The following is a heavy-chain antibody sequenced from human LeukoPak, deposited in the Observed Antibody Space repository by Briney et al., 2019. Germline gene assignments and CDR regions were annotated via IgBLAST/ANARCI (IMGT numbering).Heavy chain of an antibody. V-gene: IGHV3-74*01. D-gene: IGHD6-19*01. Sequence: GGSLRLSCAASGFTFSNYWMHWVRQAPGKGLVWVSRINSDGINTSYADSVKGRFTISRDNAKNSLYLQMNSLRAEDTAVYYCAKDREEYSSGWYWVDYWGQGTLVTVSS. CDR3: AKDREEYSSGWYWVDY. J-gene: IGHJ4*02. CDR1: GFTFSNYW. CDR2: INSDGINT.